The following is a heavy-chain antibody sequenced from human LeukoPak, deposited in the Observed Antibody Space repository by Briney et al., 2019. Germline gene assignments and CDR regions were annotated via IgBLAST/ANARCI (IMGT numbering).Heavy chain of an antibody. CDR1: GFTFNSYT. CDR2: ISYDGSNK. D-gene: IGHD1-1*01. CDR3: ARDRTTGTTTYYYYGMDV. Sequence: QSGGSLRLSCAASGFTFNSYTMNWVRQAPGKGLEWVAVISYDGSNKYYADSVKGRFTISRDNSKNTLYLQMNSLRAEDTAVYYCARDRTTGTTTYYYYGMDVWGQGTTVTVSS. V-gene: IGHV3-30-3*01. J-gene: IGHJ6*02.